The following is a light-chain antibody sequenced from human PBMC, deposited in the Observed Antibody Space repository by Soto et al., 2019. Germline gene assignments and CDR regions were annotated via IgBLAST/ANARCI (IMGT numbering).Light chain of an antibody. V-gene: IGLV3-21*04. CDR2: YDS. CDR3: QVWDSSSDHP. CDR1: NIGSKS. Sequence: SYELTQPPSVSVAPGKTARITCGGNNIGSKSVHWYQQKPGQAPVLVIYYDSDRPSGNPERFSGSNSGNTATLTISRVEAGDEADYYCQVWDSSSDHPFGGGTKLTVL. J-gene: IGLJ2*01.